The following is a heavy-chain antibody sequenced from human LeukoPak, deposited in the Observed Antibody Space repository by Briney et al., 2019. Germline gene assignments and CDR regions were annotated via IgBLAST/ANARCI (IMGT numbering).Heavy chain of an antibody. Sequence: GGSLRLSCAASGFTFSSYGMHWVRQAPGKGLEWVAVIWYDGSNKYYTDSVKGRFTISRDNSKNTLYLQMNSLRAEDTAVYYCARGTLTLAARSPFDYWGQGTLVTVSS. V-gene: IGHV3-33*01. CDR2: IWYDGSNK. J-gene: IGHJ4*02. CDR1: GFTFSSYG. D-gene: IGHD6-6*01. CDR3: ARGTLTLAARSPFDY.